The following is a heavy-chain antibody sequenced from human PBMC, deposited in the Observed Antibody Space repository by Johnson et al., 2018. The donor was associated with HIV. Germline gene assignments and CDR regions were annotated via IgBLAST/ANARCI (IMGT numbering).Heavy chain of an antibody. J-gene: IGHJ3*02. CDR2: INSDGSST. D-gene: IGHD6-19*01. V-gene: IGHV3-74*01. CDR3: ARDKAVGYISGWHAFDI. CDR1: GFTFSSYW. Sequence: EVQLVESGGGLVQPGGSLRLSCAASGFTFSSYWMHWVRQAPGKGLVWVSRINSDGSSTSYADSVKGRFTISRDNAKNTLYLQMNSLRAEDTAVYYCARDKAVGYISGWHAFDIWGQGTMVTVSS.